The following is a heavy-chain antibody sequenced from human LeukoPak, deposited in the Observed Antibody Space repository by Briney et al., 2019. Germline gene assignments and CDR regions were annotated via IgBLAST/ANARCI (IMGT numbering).Heavy chain of an antibody. D-gene: IGHD5-18*01. J-gene: IGHJ5*02. CDR2: ISSSSSYI. V-gene: IGHV3-21*01. CDR3: ARGLDTAMVGWFDP. Sequence: GGSLRLSCAASGFTFSSYSMNWVRQAPGKGLEWVSSISSSSSYIYYADSVKGRFTISRDNAKNSLYLQMNSLRAEDTAVYYCARGLDTAMVGWFDPWGQGTLVTASS. CDR1: GFTFSSYS.